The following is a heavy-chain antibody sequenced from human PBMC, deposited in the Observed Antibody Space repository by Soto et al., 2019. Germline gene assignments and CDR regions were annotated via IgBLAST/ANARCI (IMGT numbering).Heavy chain of an antibody. Sequence: SVKVSCKASGGTFSTYAISWVRQAPGQGLEWMGGIIPIFGTANYAQKLQGRVTMTTDTPTSTAYMELRSLRSDDTAVYYCARETSVGATYYYYYGMDVWGQGTTVTVSS. CDR3: ARETSVGATYYYYYGMDV. V-gene: IGHV1-69*05. CDR2: IIPIFGTA. CDR1: GGTFSTYA. J-gene: IGHJ6*02. D-gene: IGHD1-26*01.